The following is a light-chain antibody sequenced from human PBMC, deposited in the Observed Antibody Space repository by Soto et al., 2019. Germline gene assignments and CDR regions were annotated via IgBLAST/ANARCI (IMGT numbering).Light chain of an antibody. J-gene: IGKJ1*01. CDR1: QSLVSSDGNTN. Sequence: DVVMTQSPLSLPVTLGQPASISCRSSQSLVSSDGNTNLSWFQQRPGRSPRRLIYKVSNRDSGVPDRCSGSGSGTDFTLKISRVEAEDVGVYYCMQGTHWPPTFGQGTKVEIK. V-gene: IGKV2-30*01. CDR3: MQGTHWPPT. CDR2: KVS.